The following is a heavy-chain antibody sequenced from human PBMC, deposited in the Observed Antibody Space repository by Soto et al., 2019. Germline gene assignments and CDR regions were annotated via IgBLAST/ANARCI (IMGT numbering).Heavy chain of an antibody. J-gene: IGHJ6*02. CDR2: IWYDGSLQ. V-gene: IGHV3-33*06. D-gene: IGHD5-12*01. CDR3: ANLWGDGYNLGQDYNGMDV. Sequence: QVQMVESGGGVVQPGRSLRLSCAASGFSFENYGMHWVRQAPGRGLEWVAIIWYDGSLQYYAAAVKGRFTISRENSKNTLYLEMNSLGAEDTAVYYCANLWGDGYNLGQDYNGMDVWGQGTTVIVSS. CDR1: GFSFENYG.